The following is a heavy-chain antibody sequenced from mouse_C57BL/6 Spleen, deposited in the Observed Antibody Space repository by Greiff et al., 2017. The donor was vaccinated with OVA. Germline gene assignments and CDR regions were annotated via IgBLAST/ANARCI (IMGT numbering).Heavy chain of an antibody. CDR1: GFTFSDYG. D-gene: IGHD1-1*01. CDR2: ISSGSSTI. CDR3: ARQAWETDGSRAWFAC. Sequence: EVKLVESGGGLVKPGGSLKLSCAASGFTFSDYGMHWVRQAPEKGLEWVAYISSGSSTIYYAETVKGRFTISRDNAKNTLFLRMTSLRSEDTAMYYCARQAWETDGSRAWFACWGQGTLVTVSA. V-gene: IGHV5-17*01. J-gene: IGHJ3*01.